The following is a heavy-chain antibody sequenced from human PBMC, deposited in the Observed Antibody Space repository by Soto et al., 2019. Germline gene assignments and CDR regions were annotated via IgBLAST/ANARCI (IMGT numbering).Heavy chain of an antibody. V-gene: IGHV1-2*02. CDR1: GYPVTAYY. D-gene: IGHD3-3*01. Sequence: QLHLVQSGAVVKKPGASVTVSCSASGYPVTAYYMHWVRQAPGRGLEWMGGINPATGAAKYTQTFQGRVTMTRDTSTRTVFMELSGLTSEDTAVFYCARGGGVGVAGSAAFDIWGQGTLVTVSS. CDR3: ARGGGVGVAGSAAFDI. J-gene: IGHJ3*02. CDR2: INPATGAA.